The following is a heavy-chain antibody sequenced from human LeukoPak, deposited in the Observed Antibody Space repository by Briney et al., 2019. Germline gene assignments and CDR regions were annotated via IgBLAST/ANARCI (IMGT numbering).Heavy chain of an antibody. CDR3: ARSSRDGYNYSPFDY. V-gene: IGHV4-4*07. Sequence: SETLSLTCTVSGGSVSSYYWSWIRQPAGKGLEWIGRIYTSGSTNYNPSLKSRVTISVDTSKNQFSLKLSSVTAADTAVYYCARSSRDGYNYSPFDYWGQGTLVTVSS. J-gene: IGHJ4*02. D-gene: IGHD5-24*01. CDR2: IYTSGST. CDR1: GGSVSSYY.